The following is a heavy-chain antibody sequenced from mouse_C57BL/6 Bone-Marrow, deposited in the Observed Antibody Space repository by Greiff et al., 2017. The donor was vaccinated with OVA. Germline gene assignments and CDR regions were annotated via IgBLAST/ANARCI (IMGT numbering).Heavy chain of an antibody. CDR3: AREEDSSPYWYFDV. CDR1: GYTFTSYW. Sequence: QVQLKQPGAELVMPGASVKLSCKASGYTFTSYWMHWVKPRPGQGLEWIGEIDPSDSYTNYNQKFKGKSTLTVDKSSSTAYMQLSSLTSEDSAVYYCAREEDSSPYWYFDVWGTGTTVTVSS. CDR2: IDPSDSYT. J-gene: IGHJ1*03. V-gene: IGHV1-69*01. D-gene: IGHD1-1*01.